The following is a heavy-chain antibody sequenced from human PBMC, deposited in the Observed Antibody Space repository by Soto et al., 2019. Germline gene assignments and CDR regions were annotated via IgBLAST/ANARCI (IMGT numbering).Heavy chain of an antibody. CDR2: ISAYNGNT. CDR1: GYTFTNFG. CDR3: ARMSIMTSVTGDAFDI. V-gene: IGHV1-18*01. D-gene: IGHD4-17*01. Sequence: ASVKVSCKTSGYTFTNFGLSWVRQAPGQGLEWMGWISAYNGNTNYAQNFQGRVTMTTDTSTSTAYMELRSLRSDDTAVYYCARMSIMTSVTGDAFDIWGQGTMVTVSS. J-gene: IGHJ3*02.